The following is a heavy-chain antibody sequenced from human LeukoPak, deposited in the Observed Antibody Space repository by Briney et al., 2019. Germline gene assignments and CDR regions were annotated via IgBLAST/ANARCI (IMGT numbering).Heavy chain of an antibody. CDR2: ISSSSSYI. J-gene: IGHJ4*02. CDR1: GFTFSSYS. CDR3: ATNIVATIGYFYDY. Sequence: GGSVRLSCAASGFTFSSYSINWVRQAPGKGLEWVSSISSSSSYIYYADSVKGRFTISRDNAKNSLYLQMNSLRAEDTAVYYCATNIVATIGYFYDYWGQGTLATVSS. V-gene: IGHV3-21*01. D-gene: IGHD5-12*01.